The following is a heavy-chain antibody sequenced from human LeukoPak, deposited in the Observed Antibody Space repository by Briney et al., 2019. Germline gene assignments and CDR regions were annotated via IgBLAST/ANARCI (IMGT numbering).Heavy chain of an antibody. Sequence: SETLSLTCTVSGGSISSYYWSWIRQPAGKGLEWIGRIYTSGSTNYNPSLKSRVTMSVDTSKNQFSLKLSSVTAADTAVYYCARLRDGYNEGYYYFDYWGQGTLVTVSS. D-gene: IGHD5-24*01. J-gene: IGHJ4*02. CDR3: ARLRDGYNEGYYYFDY. CDR2: IYTSGST. V-gene: IGHV4-4*07. CDR1: GGSISSYY.